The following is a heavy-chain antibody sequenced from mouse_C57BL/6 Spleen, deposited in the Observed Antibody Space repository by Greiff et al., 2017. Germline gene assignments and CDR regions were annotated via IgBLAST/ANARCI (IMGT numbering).Heavy chain of an antibody. CDR3: AREGTSWFAY. J-gene: IGHJ3*01. V-gene: IGHV1-81*01. CDR2: IYPRSGNT. CDR1: GYTFTSYG. Sequence: QVQLQQSGAELARPGASVKLSCKASGYTFTSYGISWVKQRTGQGLEWIGEIYPRSGNTCYNEKFKGKATLTADKSSSTAYMELRSLTSEDSAVYFCAREGTSWFAYWGQGTLVTVSA. D-gene: IGHD3-3*01.